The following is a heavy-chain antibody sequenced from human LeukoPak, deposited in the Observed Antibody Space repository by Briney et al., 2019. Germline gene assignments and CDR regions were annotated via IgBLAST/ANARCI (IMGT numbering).Heavy chain of an antibody. V-gene: IGHV4-59*01. CDR2: IYDRGST. Sequence: ASETLSLTCTVSGGSISSYYWSWIRQPPGKGLEWIGNIYDRGSTKYNPSLKSRVTISVDTSKNQFSLRLSSVTAADTAVYYCARGRTFDNWGQGTLVTVSS. CDR3: ARGRTFDN. CDR1: GGSISSYY. J-gene: IGHJ4*02.